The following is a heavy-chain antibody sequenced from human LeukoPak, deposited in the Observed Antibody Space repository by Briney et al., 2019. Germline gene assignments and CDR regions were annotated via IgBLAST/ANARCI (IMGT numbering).Heavy chain of an antibody. CDR3: ARDGVTDGMDV. D-gene: IGHD5-18*01. J-gene: IGHJ6*02. Sequence: GASVKVSCKASGYTFTSYYINWVRQAPGQGLEWMVITNPSGGSTSYAQKFQDRVAMTRDTSTSTVYMELSSLRSEDTAVYYCARDGVTDGMDVWGQGTTVTVSS. CDR1: GYTFTSYY. V-gene: IGHV1-46*01. CDR2: TNPSGGST.